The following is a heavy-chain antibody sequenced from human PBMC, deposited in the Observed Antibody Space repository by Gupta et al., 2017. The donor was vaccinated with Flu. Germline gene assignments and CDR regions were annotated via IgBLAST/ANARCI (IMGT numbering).Heavy chain of an antibody. CDR3: ARSGNSRSYYYSMDV. Sequence: WSWIRQSPGKGLEWIGYIYSNGNTNYNPSLKSRVTMSVDTSKNQFSLKLSSVTAADTAVYYCARSGNSRSYYYSMDVWGKGTTVTVSS. CDR2: IYSNGNT. J-gene: IGHJ6*03. D-gene: IGHD5-12*01. V-gene: IGHV4-59*01.